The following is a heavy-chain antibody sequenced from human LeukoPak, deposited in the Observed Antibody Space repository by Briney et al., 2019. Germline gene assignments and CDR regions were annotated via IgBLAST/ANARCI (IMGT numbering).Heavy chain of an antibody. CDR2: INPSGGST. V-gene: IGHV1-46*02. CDR3: ARDTRHRYCSSTSCYRGWLDP. CDR1: GYSENFYG. J-gene: IGHJ5*02. Sequence: ASVKVSCKTSGYSENFYGITWVRQVAGQGLEWMGIINPSGGSTSYAQKFQGRVTMTRDMSTSTVYMELSSLRSEDTAVYYCARDTRHRYCSSTSCYRGWLDPWGQGTLVTVSS. D-gene: IGHD2-2*01.